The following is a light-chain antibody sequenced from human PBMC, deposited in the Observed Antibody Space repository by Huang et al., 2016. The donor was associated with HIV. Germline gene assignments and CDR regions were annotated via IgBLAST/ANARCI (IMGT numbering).Light chain of an antibody. V-gene: IGKV1-NL1*01. CDR2: ATS. J-gene: IGKJ1*01. CDR3: QQYHGIPWT. Sequence: DIQMTQSPSSLSASVGDRVTITCRASQGIGNSLAWYQQKPEKAPRLLLYATSRLESGGPSRFSGSGSGTHYTLTISTLQPEDIASYYCQQYHGIPWTFGQGTKVEIK. CDR1: QGIGNS.